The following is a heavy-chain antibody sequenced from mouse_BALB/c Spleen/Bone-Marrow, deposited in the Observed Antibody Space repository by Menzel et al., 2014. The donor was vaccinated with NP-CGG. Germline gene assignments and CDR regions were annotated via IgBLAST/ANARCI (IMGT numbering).Heavy chain of an antibody. V-gene: IGHV1-54*01. Sequence: VQLQQSGAELVRPGTSVKVPCKASGYAFTNYLIEWVKQRPGQGLEWIGVINPGSGGTNYNEKFKGKATLTADKSSSTAYMQLSSLTSDDSAVYFCARGITTGYFDYWGQGTTHTVSS. CDR3: ARGITTGYFDY. D-gene: IGHD1-1*01. CDR1: GYAFTNYL. CDR2: INPGSGGT. J-gene: IGHJ2*01.